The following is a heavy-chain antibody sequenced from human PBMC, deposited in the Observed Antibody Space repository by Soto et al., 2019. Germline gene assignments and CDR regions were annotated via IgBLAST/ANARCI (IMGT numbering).Heavy chain of an antibody. CDR3: AREKWLRP. Sequence: ASVKVSCKASGYSFTGYAIYWVRQAPGQRLEWMGWINAGNGNTKYSQKLQGRVTFTGDASASTAHMELRSLRSDDTAVYYCAREKWLRPWGQGTLVTVSS. CDR2: INAGNGNT. V-gene: IGHV1-3*01. J-gene: IGHJ5*02. D-gene: IGHD5-12*01. CDR1: GYSFTGYA.